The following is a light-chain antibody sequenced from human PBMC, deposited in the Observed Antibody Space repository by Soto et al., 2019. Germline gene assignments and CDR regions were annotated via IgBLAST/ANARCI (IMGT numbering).Light chain of an antibody. J-gene: IGLJ3*02. Sequence: QSALTQPASVSGSPGQSITISCTGTSRDVGGYNYVSWYQQHPGKAPKLMIYEVTNRPSGVSHRFSGSKSGNSASLTISGLQAEDEADYYCCSYRSGTTWVFGGGTKLTVL. CDR3: CSYRSGTTWV. V-gene: IGLV2-14*01. CDR1: SRDVGGYNY. CDR2: EVT.